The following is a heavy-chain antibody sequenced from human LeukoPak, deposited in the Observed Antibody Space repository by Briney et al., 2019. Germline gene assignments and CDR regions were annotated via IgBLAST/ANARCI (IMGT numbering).Heavy chain of an antibody. D-gene: IGHD5-18*01. CDR3: ARGGYGSS. CDR2: ISSSGRTT. J-gene: IGHJ4*02. CDR1: GFTFRSSW. Sequence: GGSLRLSCVASGFTFRSSWMNWVRQAPGKGLEWVSYISSSGRTTYYADSVKGRFTISRDNAKNSLYLQMNSLRAEDTAVYYCARGGYGSSWGQGTLVTVSS. V-gene: IGHV3-48*04.